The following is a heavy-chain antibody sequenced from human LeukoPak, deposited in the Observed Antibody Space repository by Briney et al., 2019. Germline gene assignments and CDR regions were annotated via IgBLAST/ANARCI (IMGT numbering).Heavy chain of an antibody. Sequence: ASVKVSCKASGYTFTSYDINWVQQATGQGLEWMGWMNPNSGNTGYAQKFQGRVTMTRNTSISTAYMELSSLRSEDTAVYYRARGGIKYSGYDLWGQGTLVTVSS. CDR2: MNPNSGNT. CDR3: ARGGIKYSGYDL. CDR1: GYTFTSYD. V-gene: IGHV1-8*01. D-gene: IGHD5-12*01. J-gene: IGHJ4*02.